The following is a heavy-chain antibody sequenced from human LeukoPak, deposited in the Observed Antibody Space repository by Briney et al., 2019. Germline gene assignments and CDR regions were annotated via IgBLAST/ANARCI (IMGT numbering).Heavy chain of an antibody. CDR1: GFTFSSYA. J-gene: IGHJ4*02. D-gene: IGHD5-12*01. Sequence: GGSLRLYCAVSGFTFSSYAMNWVRQAPGQGLEWVSGISGSDGSTYYADSVKGRFTISRDNSKNTLYLQMNSLRAEDTAVYYCAKGGSRVALFDYWGQGTLVTVSS. CDR3: AKGGSRVALFDY. CDR2: ISGSDGST. V-gene: IGHV3-23*01.